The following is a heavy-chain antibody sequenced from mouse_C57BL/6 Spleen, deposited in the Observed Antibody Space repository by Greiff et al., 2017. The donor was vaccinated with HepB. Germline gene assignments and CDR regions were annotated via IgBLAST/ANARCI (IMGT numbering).Heavy chain of an antibody. D-gene: IGHD1-1*01. Sequence: VQLKESGGGLVKPGGSLKLSCAASGFTFSDYGMHWVRQAPEKGLEWVAYISSGSSTIYYADTVKGRFTISRDNAKNTLFLQMTSLRSEDTAMYYCARPVVDRYFDVWGTGTTVTVSS. CDR2: ISSGSSTI. J-gene: IGHJ1*03. CDR3: ARPVVDRYFDV. V-gene: IGHV5-17*01. CDR1: GFTFSDYG.